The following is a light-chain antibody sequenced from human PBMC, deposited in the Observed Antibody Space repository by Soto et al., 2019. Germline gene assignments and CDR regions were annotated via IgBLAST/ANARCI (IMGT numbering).Light chain of an antibody. CDR2: DAS. J-gene: IGKJ5*01. CDR1: QGISSA. Sequence: AIQLTQSPSSLSAAVGDRVTITCRASQGISSALAWYQQKPGKAPKLLIYDASRLESGVPSRFSGSGSATDFTLTIISLQPEDFATYYCQQFNSYLSIPFGQGTRLEIK. V-gene: IGKV1-13*02. CDR3: QQFNSYLSIP.